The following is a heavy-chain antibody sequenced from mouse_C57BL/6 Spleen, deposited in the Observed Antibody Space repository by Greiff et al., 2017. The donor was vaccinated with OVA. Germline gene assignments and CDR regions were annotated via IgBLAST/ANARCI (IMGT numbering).Heavy chain of an antibody. CDR1: GFTFSDYG. D-gene: IGHD4-1*01. CDR2: ISSGSSTI. Sequence: EVKLMESGGGLVKPGGSLKLSCAASGFTFSDYGMHWVRQAPEKGLEWVAYISSGSSTIYYADTVKGRFTISRDNAKNTLFLQMTSLRSEDTAMYYCARGLGRGGYAMDYWGQGTSVTVSS. CDR3: ARGLGRGGYAMDY. V-gene: IGHV5-17*01. J-gene: IGHJ4*01.